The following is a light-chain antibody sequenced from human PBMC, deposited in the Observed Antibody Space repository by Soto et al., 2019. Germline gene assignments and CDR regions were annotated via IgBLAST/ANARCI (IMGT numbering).Light chain of an antibody. J-gene: IGKJ5*01. CDR2: WAS. CDR1: QSVLYSSNNKNY. CDR3: QQYYSTPLT. Sequence: DIVMTQSPDSLAVSLGERATINCKSSQSVLYSSNNKNYLAWYQQKPGQPPKLLIYWASTRESGVPDRLSGSGSGTDFTLTISSLQAEDVAVYYCQQYYSTPLTFGQVTPLEIK. V-gene: IGKV4-1*01.